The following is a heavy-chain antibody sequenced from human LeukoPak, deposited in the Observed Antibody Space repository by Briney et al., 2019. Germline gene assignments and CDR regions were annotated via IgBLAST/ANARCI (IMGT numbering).Heavy chain of an antibody. D-gene: IGHD4-17*01. V-gene: IGHV5-51*01. CDR2: IYPTDSIT. Sequence: KRGESLKISCQTSGYDFSTKWIGWVRQMPGKGLEWMGIIYPTDSITRYSPSFQGHVSISVDTSINTAYLQWVSLRPSDTAMYFCARLAPDYADYWFDPWGQGTLVTVSS. J-gene: IGHJ5*02. CDR3: ARLAPDYADYWFDP. CDR1: GYDFSTKW.